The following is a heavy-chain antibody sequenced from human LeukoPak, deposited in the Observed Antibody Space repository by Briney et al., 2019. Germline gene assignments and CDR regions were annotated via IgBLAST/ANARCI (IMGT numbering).Heavy chain of an antibody. CDR2: MNPNSGNT. CDR3: ARDLYCSCGSCLSPAGRTYDY. V-gene: IGHV1-8*01. D-gene: IGHD2-15*01. Sequence: GASVKVSCKASGYTFTSYDINWVRQAPGQGLEWLGWMNPNSGNTGYAQKFQGRVTMTRDTSISTAYMELNSLRSEDTAVYYCARDLYCSCGSCLSPAGRTYDYWGQGTLVTVSS. CDR1: GYTFTSYD. J-gene: IGHJ4*02.